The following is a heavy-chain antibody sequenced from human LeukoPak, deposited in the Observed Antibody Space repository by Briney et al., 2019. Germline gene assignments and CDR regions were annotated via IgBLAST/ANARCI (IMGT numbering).Heavy chain of an antibody. J-gene: IGHJ3*02. CDR3: ARPYTQLCVSDAFDI. CDR2: IYPGDSGT. D-gene: IGHD5-18*01. CDR1: GYSFTSYW. Sequence: GESLKISCKGSGYSFTSYWIGWVRQMPGKGLEWMGIIYPGDSGTRYSPSFQGQVTISADKSISTAYLQWSSLKASDTAMYYCARPYTQLCVSDAFDIWGQGTMVTVSS. V-gene: IGHV5-51*01.